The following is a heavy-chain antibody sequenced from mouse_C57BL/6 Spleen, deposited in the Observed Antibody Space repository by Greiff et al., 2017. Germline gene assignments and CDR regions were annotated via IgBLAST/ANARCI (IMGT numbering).Heavy chain of an antibody. CDR1: GYTFTSYW. J-gene: IGHJ4*01. Sequence: VQLQQSGTVLARPGASVKMSCKTSGYTFTSYWMHWVKQRPGQGLEWIGAIYPGNSDTSYNQKFKGKAKLTAVTSASTAYMELSILTNADSAVYYCARSEDGYLYYYAMDYWGQGTSVTVSS. CDR3: ARSEDGYLYYYAMDY. CDR2: IYPGNSDT. D-gene: IGHD2-3*01. V-gene: IGHV1-5*01.